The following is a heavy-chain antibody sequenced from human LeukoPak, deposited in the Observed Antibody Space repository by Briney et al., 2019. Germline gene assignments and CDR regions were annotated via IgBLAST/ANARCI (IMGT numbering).Heavy chain of an antibody. CDR3: ARIHPPNPDFLDYFDY. Sequence: SETLSLTCTVSGGSISSSSYSWGWIRQPPGKGLEWIGSIYYSGSTYYNPSLKSRVTISVDTSKNQFSLKLSSVTAADTAVYYCARIHPPNPDFLDYFDYWGQGTLVTVSS. V-gene: IGHV4-39*01. CDR2: IYYSGST. D-gene: IGHD3-3*01. J-gene: IGHJ4*02. CDR1: GGSISSSSYS.